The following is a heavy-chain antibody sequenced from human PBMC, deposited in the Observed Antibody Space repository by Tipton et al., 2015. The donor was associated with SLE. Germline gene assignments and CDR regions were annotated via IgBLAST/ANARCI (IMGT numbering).Heavy chain of an antibody. D-gene: IGHD6-13*01. CDR2: IYHSGST. Sequence: TLSLTCTVSGYSISSGYYWGWIRQPPGKGLEWIGSIYHSGSTYYNPSLKSRVTISVDTSKNQFSLKLSSVTAADTAVYYCARVSSSWYGGGFDYWGRGTLVTVSS. CDR3: ARVSSSWYGGGFDY. CDR1: GYSISSGYY. J-gene: IGHJ4*02. V-gene: IGHV4-38-2*02.